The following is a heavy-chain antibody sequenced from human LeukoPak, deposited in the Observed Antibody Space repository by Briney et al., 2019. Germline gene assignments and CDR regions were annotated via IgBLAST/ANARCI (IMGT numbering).Heavy chain of an antibody. D-gene: IGHD3-10*01. V-gene: IGHV3-49*03. Sequence: GGSLRLSCTASGFTFGDYAMSWFRQAPGKGLEWVGFIRSKAYGGTTEYAASVKGRFTISRDDSKSIAYLQMNSLKTEDTAVYYCTRDWDYYGSGSPWADAFDIWGQGTMVTVSS. CDR2: IRSKAYGGTT. CDR3: TRDWDYYGSGSPWADAFDI. J-gene: IGHJ3*02. CDR1: GFTFGDYA.